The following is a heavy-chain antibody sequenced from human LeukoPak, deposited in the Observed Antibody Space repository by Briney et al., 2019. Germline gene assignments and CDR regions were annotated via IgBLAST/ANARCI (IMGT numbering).Heavy chain of an antibody. CDR3: AKTRPLDSSSWSHGDY. Sequence: GGSLRLSCAASGFTFSSYAMSWVRQAPGKGLERVSAISGSGDSTYYGDSVKGRFTISRDNSKNTLYLQMNSLRAEDTAVYYCAKTRPLDSSSWSHGDYWGQGTLVTVSS. D-gene: IGHD6-13*01. CDR1: GFTFSSYA. J-gene: IGHJ4*02. V-gene: IGHV3-23*01. CDR2: ISGSGDST.